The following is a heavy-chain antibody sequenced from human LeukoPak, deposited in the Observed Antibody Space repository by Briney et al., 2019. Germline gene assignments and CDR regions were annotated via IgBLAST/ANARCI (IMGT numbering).Heavy chain of an antibody. CDR1: GDRFTTYW. V-gene: IGHV5-51*01. J-gene: IGHJ4*02. CDR3: ARRLRGYNLAFDS. Sequence: GESLKISCKASGDRFTTYWIAWVRQMPGKGVEWMGIIFPSDSDTRYSPSFQGQSTFSVDKSISTASVQWTSLMASDTATYYCARRLRGYNLAFDSWGQGTLVTVSP. D-gene: IGHD5-24*01. CDR2: IFPSDSDT.